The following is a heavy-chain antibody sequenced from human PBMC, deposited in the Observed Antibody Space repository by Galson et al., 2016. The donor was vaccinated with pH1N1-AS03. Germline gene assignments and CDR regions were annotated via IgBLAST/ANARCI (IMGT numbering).Heavy chain of an antibody. D-gene: IGHD2-21*02. J-gene: IGHJ6*02. Sequence: SLRLSCAATGFTVSSGYHMSWVRQAPGKGLEWVSVIHPGGDTYNADSVEGRFTISRDNFENMVYLQMNSLRPEDTAVYYCAGDDCFANGINVWGQGTPGTVSS. V-gene: IGHV3-66*02. CDR3: AGDDCFANGINV. CDR1: GFTVSSGY. CDR2: IHPGGDT.